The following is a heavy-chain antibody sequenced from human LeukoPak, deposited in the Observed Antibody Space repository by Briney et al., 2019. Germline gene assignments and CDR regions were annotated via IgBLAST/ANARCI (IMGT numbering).Heavy chain of an antibody. J-gene: IGHJ4*02. CDR1: GYTLTSYG. V-gene: IGHV1-18*01. CDR2: ISAYNGNT. D-gene: IGHD3-22*01. Sequence: GASVKDSCKASGYTLTSYGISWVRQAPGQGLEWMGWISAYNGNTNYAQKLQGRVTMTTDTSTSTAYMELRSLRSDDTAVYYCARDRDPYYYDSSGYYPHPFDYWGQGTLVTVSS. CDR3: ARDRDPYYYDSSGYYPHPFDY.